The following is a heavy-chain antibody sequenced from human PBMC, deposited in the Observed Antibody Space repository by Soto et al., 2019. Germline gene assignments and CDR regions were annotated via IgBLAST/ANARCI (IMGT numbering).Heavy chain of an antibody. CDR1: GFTFSSYS. CDR3: ARDFQSFDY. V-gene: IGHV3-21*01. CDR2: ISSSSSYI. Sequence: LSLSCAASGFTFSSYSMNWVRQAPGKGLEWVSSISSSSSYIYYADSAKGRFTISRDNAKNSLYLQMNSLRAEDTAVYYCARDFQSFDYWGQGTLVTVSS. J-gene: IGHJ4*02.